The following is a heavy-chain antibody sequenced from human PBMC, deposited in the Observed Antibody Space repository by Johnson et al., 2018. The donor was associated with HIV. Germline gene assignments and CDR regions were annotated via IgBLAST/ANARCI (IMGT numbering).Heavy chain of an antibody. CDR3: AKETRDSSGAFDI. V-gene: IGHV3-23*04. CDR1: GFTFSTYA. D-gene: IGHD3-22*01. CDR2: ISGGGGST. J-gene: IGHJ3*02. Sequence: VQLVESGGGLVQPGGSLRLSCAASGFTFSTYAMSWVRQAPGRGLEWVSAISGGGGSTYYADSVKGRFTISRDNSKNTLYLEMNSLRTEDTAVYYCAKETRDSSGAFDIWGQGTMVTVSS.